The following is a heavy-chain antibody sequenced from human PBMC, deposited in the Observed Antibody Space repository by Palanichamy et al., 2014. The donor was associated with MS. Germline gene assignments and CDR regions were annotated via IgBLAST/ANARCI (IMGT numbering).Heavy chain of an antibody. CDR2: INHSGST. V-gene: IGHV4-34*01. CDR3: ARRYSSSWRHPAPFDY. CDR1: GGSFSGYY. D-gene: IGHD6-13*01. Sequence: VQLQHGAAGXLKPSETLSLTCAVYGGSFSGYYWSWIRQPPGKGLEWIGEINHSGSTNYNPSLKSRVTISVDTSKNQFSLKLSSVTAADTAVYYCARRYSSSWRHPAPFDYWGQGTLVTVSS. J-gene: IGHJ4*02.